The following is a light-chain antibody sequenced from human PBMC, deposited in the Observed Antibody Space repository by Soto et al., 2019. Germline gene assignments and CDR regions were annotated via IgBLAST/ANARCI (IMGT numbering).Light chain of an antibody. V-gene: IGLV2-14*01. CDR3: SSYTSSSTCA. CDR2: DVS. CDR1: SSDVGGYNY. Sequence: QSALTQPASVSGSPGQSITISCTGTSSDVGGYNYVSWYQQHPGKAPKLMIYDVSNQPSGVSNRFSGSKSGNTASLTISGLQAEDEADYYCSSYTSSSTCAFGGGTKLTVL. J-gene: IGLJ2*01.